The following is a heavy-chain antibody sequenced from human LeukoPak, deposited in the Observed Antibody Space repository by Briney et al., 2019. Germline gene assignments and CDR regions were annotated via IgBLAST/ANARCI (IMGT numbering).Heavy chain of an antibody. CDR2: ISYDGSNK. CDR3: ARDPVITFGGVIDHIDY. D-gene: IGHD3-16*02. V-gene: IGHV3-30-3*01. CDR1: GFTFSSYA. Sequence: GGSLRLSCAASGFTFSSYAMPWARQAPGKGLEWVAVISYDGSNKYYADSVKGRFTISRDNSKNTLYLQMNSLRAEDTAVYYCARDPVITFGGVIDHIDYWGQGTLVTVSS. J-gene: IGHJ4*02.